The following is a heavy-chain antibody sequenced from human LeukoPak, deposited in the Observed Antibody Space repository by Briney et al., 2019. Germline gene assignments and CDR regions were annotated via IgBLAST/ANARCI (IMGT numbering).Heavy chain of an antibody. CDR3: ARDQRYYYDSKDDY. Sequence: GGSLRLSCAASGFTFSSYAMHWVRQAPGKGLEWVAVISYDGSNKYYADSVKGRFTISRDNSKNTLYLQMNSPRAEDTAVYYCARDQRYYYDSKDDYWGQGTLVTVSS. CDR2: ISYDGSNK. J-gene: IGHJ4*02. D-gene: IGHD3-22*01. CDR1: GFTFSSYA. V-gene: IGHV3-30-3*01.